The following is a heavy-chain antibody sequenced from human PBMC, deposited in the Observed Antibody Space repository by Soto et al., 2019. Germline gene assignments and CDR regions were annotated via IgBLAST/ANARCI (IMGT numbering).Heavy chain of an antibody. Sequence: SETLSLTCTVSGGSISGHYWIWIRQSPGKGLERIGHIFYSGSTNYNPSLKSRVTLSADTSKNQFSLRLSSVTAADTAVYYCARVGSSGWSPDYWGQGILVTVSS. J-gene: IGHJ4*02. D-gene: IGHD6-19*01. CDR1: GGSISGHY. CDR3: ARVGSSGWSPDY. CDR2: IFYSGST. V-gene: IGHV4-59*11.